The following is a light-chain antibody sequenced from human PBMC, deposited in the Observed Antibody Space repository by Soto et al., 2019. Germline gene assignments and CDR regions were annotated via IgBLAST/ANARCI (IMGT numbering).Light chain of an antibody. CDR1: QIISSY. CDR2: AAS. CDR3: QQSYRPLT. V-gene: IGKV1-39*01. J-gene: IGKJ4*01. Sequence: DIQMTQSPSSLSASVGDRVTITCRASQIISSYLNWYQQKPGKAPKLLIYAASSLQSVVPSRCSGSGSGTDFTLTISSLQPEDFATYYCQQSYRPLTFGGGTKVEIK.